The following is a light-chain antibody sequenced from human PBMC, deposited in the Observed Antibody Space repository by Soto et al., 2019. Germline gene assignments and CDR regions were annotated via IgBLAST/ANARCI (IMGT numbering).Light chain of an antibody. Sequence: QSVLTQPPSVSGAPGQRVTISCTGSSSNIGAGYDVHWYQQLPGTAPKLLIYGNSNRPSGVPDRFSGSKSGTSASLAITGLKAEDEADYYSQSYDSSLSGSVFGGGTKLTVL. CDR1: SSNIGAGYD. CDR3: QSYDSSLSGSV. J-gene: IGLJ3*02. V-gene: IGLV1-40*01. CDR2: GNS.